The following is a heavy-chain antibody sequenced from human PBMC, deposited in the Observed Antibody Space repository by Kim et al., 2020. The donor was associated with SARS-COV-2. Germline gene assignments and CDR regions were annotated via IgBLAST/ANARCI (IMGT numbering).Heavy chain of an antibody. CDR3: AKDSPYNWNYWGDAFDI. V-gene: IGHV3-23*01. Sequence: GGSLRLSCAASGFTFSSYAMSWVRQAPGKGLEWVSAISGSGGSTYYADSVKGRFTISRDNSKNTLYLQMNSLRAEDTAVYYCAKDSPYNWNYWGDAFDIWGQGTMVTVAS. CDR1: GFTFSSYA. CDR2: ISGSGGST. D-gene: IGHD1-7*01. J-gene: IGHJ3*02.